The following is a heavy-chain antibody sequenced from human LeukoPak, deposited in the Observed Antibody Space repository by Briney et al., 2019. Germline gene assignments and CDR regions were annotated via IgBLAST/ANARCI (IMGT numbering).Heavy chain of an antibody. D-gene: IGHD3-10*01. J-gene: IGHJ3*02. V-gene: IGHV3-30-3*01. CDR1: GFTFSSYA. CDR3: AKDRVVLNAFDI. Sequence: GSLRLSCAASGFTFSSYAMHWVRQAPGKGLEWVAVISYDGSNKYYADSVKGRFTISRDNSKNTLYLQMNSLRAEDTAVYYCAKDRVVLNAFDIWGQGTMVTVSS. CDR2: ISYDGSNK.